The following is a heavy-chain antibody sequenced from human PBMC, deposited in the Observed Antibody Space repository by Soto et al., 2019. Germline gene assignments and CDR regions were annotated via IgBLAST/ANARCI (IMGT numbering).Heavy chain of an antibody. V-gene: IGHV4-59*04. CDR2: IHYRGNV. CDR3: ARRAPGSTFFGY. CDR1: GGSLANSY. Sequence: PSGTLSLTCNVSGGSLANSYLNWIRQAPGKGLEWIGNIHYRGNVHYHPVLTRRVTMSIDMSKNQFSLEVRLVPAADSATYFGARRAPGSTFFGYWGQGALVTVSS. J-gene: IGHJ4*02. D-gene: IGHD3-10*01.